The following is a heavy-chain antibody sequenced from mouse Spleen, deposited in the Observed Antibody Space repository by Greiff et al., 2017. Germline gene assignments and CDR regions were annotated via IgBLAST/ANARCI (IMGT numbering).Heavy chain of an antibody. CDR2: ISDGGSYT. D-gene: IGHD2-5*01. Sequence: DVHLVESGGGLVKPGGSLKLSCAASGFTFSSYAMSWVRQTPEKRLEWVATISDGGSYTYYPDNVKGRFTISRDNAKNNLYLQMSHLKSEDTAMYYCAREDSNYDFDYWGQGTTLTVSS. V-gene: IGHV5-4*01. CDR1: GFTFSSYA. J-gene: IGHJ2*01. CDR3: AREDSNYDFDY.